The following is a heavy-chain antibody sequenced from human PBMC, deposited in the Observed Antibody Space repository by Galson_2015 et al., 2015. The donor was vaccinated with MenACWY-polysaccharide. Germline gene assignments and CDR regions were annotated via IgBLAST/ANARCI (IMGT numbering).Heavy chain of an antibody. CDR1: GFTFSSYG. J-gene: IGHJ4*02. Sequence: SLRLSCAASGFTFSSYGMHWVRQAPGKGLEWVAVISYDGSNKYYADSVKGRFTISRDNSKNTLYLQMNSLRAEDTAVYYCAKDLMSTMIVVGKHNGLDYWGQGTLVTVSS. D-gene: IGHD3-22*01. CDR3: AKDLMSTMIVVGKHNGLDY. V-gene: IGHV3-30*18. CDR2: ISYDGSNK.